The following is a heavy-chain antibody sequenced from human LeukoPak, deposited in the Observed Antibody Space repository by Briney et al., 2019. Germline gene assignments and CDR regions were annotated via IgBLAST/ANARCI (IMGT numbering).Heavy chain of an antibody. CDR1: GFTVSTYY. J-gene: IGHJ4*02. CDR3: VRERDRGIEVADDFDY. D-gene: IGHD6-19*01. CDR2: IYSGGST. V-gene: IGHV3-53*01. Sequence: GGSLRLSCAASGFTVSTYYMTWVRQAPGKGLECVSVIYSGGSTYYADSVKGRFTVSRDNSKNTLFLQMDSLRAEDTAVYYCVRERDRGIEVADDFDYWGQGTLVTVSS.